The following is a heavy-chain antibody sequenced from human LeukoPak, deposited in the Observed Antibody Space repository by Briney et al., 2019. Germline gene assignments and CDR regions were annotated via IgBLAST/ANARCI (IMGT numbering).Heavy chain of an antibody. J-gene: IGHJ4*02. Sequence: ASVKVSCKASGYTFTSYGISWVRQAPGQGLEWMGWISAYNGNTNYAQKLQGRVTMTTDTSTSTAYMELRSLRSDDTAVYYCARAPGSGSYPSTNIDYWGQGTLVTVSS. CDR1: GYTFTSYG. D-gene: IGHD3-10*01. CDR2: ISAYNGNT. V-gene: IGHV1-18*01. CDR3: ARAPGSGSYPSTNIDY.